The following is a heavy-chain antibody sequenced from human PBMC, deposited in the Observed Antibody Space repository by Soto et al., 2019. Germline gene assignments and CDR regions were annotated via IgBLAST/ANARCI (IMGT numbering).Heavy chain of an antibody. CDR3: ARARRDGYNLLLF. V-gene: IGHV3-33*01. D-gene: IGHD5-12*01. J-gene: IGHJ4*02. Sequence: QVQLVESGGGVVQPGRSLRLSCAASGFTISNYGMHWVRQAPGKGLEWVAVMWYDGSNKYYADSVKGRFTISRDNSKNTLFLQMNSLRAEDTAVYYCARARRDGYNLLLFWGQGTLVTVSS. CDR1: GFTISNYG. CDR2: MWYDGSNK.